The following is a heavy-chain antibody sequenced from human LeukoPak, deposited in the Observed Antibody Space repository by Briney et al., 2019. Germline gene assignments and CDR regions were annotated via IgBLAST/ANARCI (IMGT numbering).Heavy chain of an antibody. CDR1: GFTFSSYG. V-gene: IGHV3-33*01. Sequence: GRSLRLSCAASGFTFSSYGMHWVRQAPGKGLEWVAVIWYDGSNKYYADSVKGRFTISRDNSKNTLYLQMNSLRAVDTAVYYCARDYYDNSGYYYPYYFDYWGQGTLVTVSS. CDR3: ARDYYDNSGYYYPYYFDY. J-gene: IGHJ4*02. D-gene: IGHD3-22*01. CDR2: IWYDGSNK.